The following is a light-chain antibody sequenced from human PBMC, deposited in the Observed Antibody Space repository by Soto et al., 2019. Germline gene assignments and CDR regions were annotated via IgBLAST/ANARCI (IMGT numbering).Light chain of an antibody. V-gene: IGKV3-20*01. Sequence: EIVLTQSPDTLSLSPGERATLSCRASQSLSKNYLAWYQHKPGQAPRLLIHDASNRATGIPDRFSGSGSGTDFTLTISSLEPEDSAVYYCQQCVTAPLTFGPGTKVEI. CDR2: DAS. J-gene: IGKJ1*01. CDR1: QSLSKNY. CDR3: QQCVTAPLT.